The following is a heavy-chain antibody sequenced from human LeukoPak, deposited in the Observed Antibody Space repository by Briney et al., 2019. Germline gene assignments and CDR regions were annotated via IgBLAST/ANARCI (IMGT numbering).Heavy chain of an antibody. D-gene: IGHD3-9*01. CDR2: IYHSGST. Sequence: SETLSLTCAVSGYSISSGYYWCWIRQPPGKGLEWIGSIYHSGSTYYNPSLKSRVTISVDTSKNQFSLKLSSVTAADTAVYYCARIRYFDWLFDYWGQGTLVTVSS. V-gene: IGHV4-38-2*01. CDR1: GYSISSGYY. J-gene: IGHJ4*02. CDR3: ARIRYFDWLFDY.